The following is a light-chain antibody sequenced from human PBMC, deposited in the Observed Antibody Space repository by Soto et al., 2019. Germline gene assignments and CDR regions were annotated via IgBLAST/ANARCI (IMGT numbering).Light chain of an antibody. Sequence: QSALPQPPSASGSPGQSVTISCTGTSTDVGGYHYVSWYQHHAGKAPKLLIYEVRKRRSGVPDRFAGSKSGITASLTVSGLQPEDECDYYCSSYAGSRTQVVFGGGTKLTVL. CDR3: SSYAGSRTQVV. V-gene: IGLV2-8*01. CDR2: EVR. J-gene: IGLJ2*01. CDR1: STDVGGYHY.